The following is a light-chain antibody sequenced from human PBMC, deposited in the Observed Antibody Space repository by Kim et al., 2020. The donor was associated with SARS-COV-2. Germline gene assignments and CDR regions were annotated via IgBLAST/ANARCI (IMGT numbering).Light chain of an antibody. CDR3: QQYGSSPLT. J-gene: IGKJ4*01. V-gene: IGKV3D-20*01. Sequence: QVERATLSCGASQSVSSSDLAWYQQKPGLAPRLLIYDASSRATDIPDRFSGSGSGTDFTLTISRLEPEDFAVYYCQQYGSSPLTFGGGTKVDIK. CDR1: QSVSSSD. CDR2: DAS.